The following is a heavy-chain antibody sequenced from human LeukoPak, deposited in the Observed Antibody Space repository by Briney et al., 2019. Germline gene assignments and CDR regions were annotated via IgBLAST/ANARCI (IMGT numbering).Heavy chain of an antibody. V-gene: IGHV4-34*01. CDR2: INHSGST. CDR1: GGSFSGYY. CDR3: ARRYYYDRSGYRLAFDY. D-gene: IGHD3-22*01. J-gene: IGHJ4*02. Sequence: SETLSLTCAVYGGSFSGYYWSWIRQPPGKGLEWIGEINHSGSTNYNPSLKSRVTISVDTSKNQFSLKLSSVTAADTAVYYCARRYYYDRSGYRLAFDYWGQGTLVTVSS.